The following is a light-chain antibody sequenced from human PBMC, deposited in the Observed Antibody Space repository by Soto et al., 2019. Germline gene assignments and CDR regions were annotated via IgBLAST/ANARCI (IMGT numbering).Light chain of an antibody. V-gene: IGKV3-11*01. CDR2: DAS. CDR1: QSVSSY. J-gene: IGKJ4*01. Sequence: EIVLTQSPATLSLSPGERATLSYRASQSVSSYLAWYQQKPGQAPRLLIYDASNRATGIPARFSGSESGTDFTLTISSLEPEDFAVYYCQQRRSWPLTFGGGTKVEFK. CDR3: QQRRSWPLT.